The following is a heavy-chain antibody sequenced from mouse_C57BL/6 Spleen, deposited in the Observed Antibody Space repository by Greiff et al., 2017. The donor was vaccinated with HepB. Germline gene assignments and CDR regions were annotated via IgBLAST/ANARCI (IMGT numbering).Heavy chain of an antibody. CDR2: ISYDGSN. V-gene: IGHV3-6*01. J-gene: IGHJ3*01. CDR1: GYSITSGYY. D-gene: IGHD1-1*01. Sequence: EVKVEESGPGLVKPSQSLSLTCSVTGYSITSGYYWNWIRQFPGNKLEWMGYISYDGSNNYNPSLKNRISITRDTSKNQFFLKLNSVTTEDTATYYCARDQGPVYGSSYPWFAYWGQGTLVTVSA. CDR3: ARDQGPVYGSSYPWFAY.